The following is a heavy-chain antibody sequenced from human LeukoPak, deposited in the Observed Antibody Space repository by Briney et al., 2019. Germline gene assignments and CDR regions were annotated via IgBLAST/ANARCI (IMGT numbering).Heavy chain of an antibody. CDR1: GFTFSSYG. V-gene: IGHV3-33*01. CDR2: IWYDGSNK. CDR3: ARAGDYYDSSGYYPDY. J-gene: IGHJ4*02. D-gene: IGHD3-22*01. Sequence: RGSLRLSCAASGFTFSSYGMHWVRQAPGKGLEWVAVIWYDGSNKYYADSVKGRFTISRDNSKNTLYLQMNSLRAEDTAVYYCARAGDYYDSSGYYPDYWGQGTLVTVSS.